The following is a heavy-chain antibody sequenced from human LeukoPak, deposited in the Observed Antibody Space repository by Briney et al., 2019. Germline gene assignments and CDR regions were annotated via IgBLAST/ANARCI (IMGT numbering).Heavy chain of an antibody. CDR1: GGSFSGYY. Sequence: SETLSLTCAVYGGSFSGYYWSWIRQSPGKGLEWIGEINHSGSTNYNPSLKSRVTISVDTSKNQFSLKLSSVTAADTAVYYCARGRYYDSSGYFDYWGQGTLVTVSS. CDR3: ARGRYYDSSGYFDY. J-gene: IGHJ4*02. CDR2: INHSGST. D-gene: IGHD3-22*01. V-gene: IGHV4-34*01.